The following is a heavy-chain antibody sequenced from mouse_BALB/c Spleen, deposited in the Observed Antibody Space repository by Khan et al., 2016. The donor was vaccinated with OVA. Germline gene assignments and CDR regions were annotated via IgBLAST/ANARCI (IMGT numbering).Heavy chain of an antibody. D-gene: IGHD4-1*02. CDR3: ARSNSDWYFDV. CDR2: INTYTGEA. J-gene: IGHJ1*01. V-gene: IGHV9-3-1*01. CDR1: GYTFTNYG. Sequence: LXQSGPELKKPGETVKISCKASGYTFTNYGMNWVKQAPGKGLKWMGWINTYTGEATYADDFKGRFAFSLETSASTAYLQINNLTNEDTATYFCARSNSDWYFDVWGAGTTVTVSS.